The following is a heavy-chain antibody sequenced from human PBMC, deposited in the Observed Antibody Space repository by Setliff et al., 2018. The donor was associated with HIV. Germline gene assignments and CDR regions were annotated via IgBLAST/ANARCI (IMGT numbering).Heavy chain of an antibody. Sequence: SETLSLTCTVSGGSISSGSYYWSWIRQPAGKGLEWIGRIYTSGSTNYNPSLKSRVTISVDPSKNQFSLKLSSVTAADTAVYYCARAGRVVVVAAPYYYYGMDVWGEGTTVTVSS. CDR2: IYTSGST. CDR3: ARAGRVVVVAAPYYYYGMDV. J-gene: IGHJ6*04. V-gene: IGHV4-61*02. D-gene: IGHD2-15*01. CDR1: GGSISSGSYY.